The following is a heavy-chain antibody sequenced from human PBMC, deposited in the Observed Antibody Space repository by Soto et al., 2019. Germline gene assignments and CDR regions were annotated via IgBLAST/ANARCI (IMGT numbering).Heavy chain of an antibody. D-gene: IGHD1-1*01. CDR2: IYPGDSDT. Sequence: PGESLKISCKGYGYTFTDYWIVWVRQMPGKGLELIGLIYPGDSDTRYSPSFQGRVTISADKSISTAFLQWSSLRASDTAMYYCASQKTVIRGPLSSNWFDPWGQGTLVTVSS. J-gene: IGHJ5*02. CDR1: GYTFTDYW. CDR3: ASQKTVIRGPLSSNWFDP. V-gene: IGHV5-51*01.